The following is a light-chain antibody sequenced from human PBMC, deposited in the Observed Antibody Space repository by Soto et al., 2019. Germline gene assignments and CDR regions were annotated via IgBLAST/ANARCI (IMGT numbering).Light chain of an antibody. CDR3: QQYNNWPPLT. V-gene: IGKV3-15*01. J-gene: IGKJ4*01. CDR2: AAS. CDR1: QSVSSN. Sequence: EIVMTQSPATLSVSPGERATLSCRASQSVSSNLAWYQQKPGQAPRLLIYAASTRATGIPARFSGSGSGTEFTLTISGLQSEDFAVYYCQQYNNWPPLTVGGGTKVEIK.